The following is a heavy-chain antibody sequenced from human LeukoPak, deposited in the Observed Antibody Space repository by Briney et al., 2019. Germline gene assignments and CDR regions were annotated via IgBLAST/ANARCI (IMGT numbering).Heavy chain of an antibody. J-gene: IGHJ4*02. Sequence: KSGGSLRLSCAASGFTFSSYYMNWVRQAPGKGLEWVSSISTSGTYMYYADSLKGRFTISRDNAKNSLYLQMNSLRVEDTAVYYCARGPWGSGNTQGDYWGQGTLVTVSS. V-gene: IGHV3-21*01. D-gene: IGHD3-10*01. CDR1: GFTFSSYY. CDR2: ISTSGTYM. CDR3: ARGPWGSGNTQGDY.